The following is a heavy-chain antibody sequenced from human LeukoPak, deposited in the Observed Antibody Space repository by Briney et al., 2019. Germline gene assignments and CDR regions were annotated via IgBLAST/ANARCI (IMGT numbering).Heavy chain of an antibody. CDR1: GFTVSSNY. CDR3: ARLWGLYYYGMDV. D-gene: IGHD3-16*01. J-gene: IGHJ6*02. Sequence: GGSLRLSCAASGFTVSSNYMSWVRQAPGKGLEWVSVIYSGGSTYYADSVTGRFTISRDNSKNTLYLQMNSLRAEDTAVYYCARLWGLYYYGMDVWGQGTTVTVSS. CDR2: IYSGGST. V-gene: IGHV3-53*01.